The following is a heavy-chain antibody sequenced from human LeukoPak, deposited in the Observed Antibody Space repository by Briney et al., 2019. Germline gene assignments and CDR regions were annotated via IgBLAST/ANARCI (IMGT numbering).Heavy chain of an antibody. J-gene: IGHJ3*02. CDR2: IRSKAYGGTT. V-gene: IGHV3-49*04. CDR1: GFTFSNAW. CDR3: TRDAADHYDFWSGYYAIDAFDI. Sequence: GGSLRLSCAASGFTFSNAWMNWVRQAPGKGLEWVGFIRSKAYGGTTEYAASVKGRFTISRDDSKSIAYLQMNSLKTEDTAVYYCTRDAADHYDFWSGYYAIDAFDIWGQGTMVTVSS. D-gene: IGHD3-3*01.